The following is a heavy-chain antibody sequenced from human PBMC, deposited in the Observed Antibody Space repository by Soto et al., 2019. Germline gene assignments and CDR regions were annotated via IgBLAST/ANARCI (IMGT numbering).Heavy chain of an antibody. Sequence: AQLVQSGAEVKEPGASVKVSCKASGYSFTTSGITWVRQAPGQGREWMGWISTYNGNTNYAQKLQDRVTLTTDTSTSTAYMELRSLRSDDTAVYYCARRLYGEYDYWGQGTLVPVSS. D-gene: IGHD4-17*01. CDR1: GYSFTTSG. CDR3: ARRLYGEYDY. V-gene: IGHV1-18*01. CDR2: ISTYNGNT. J-gene: IGHJ4*02.